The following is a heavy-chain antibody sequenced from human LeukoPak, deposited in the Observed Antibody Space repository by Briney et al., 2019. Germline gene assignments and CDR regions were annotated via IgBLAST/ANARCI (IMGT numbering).Heavy chain of an antibody. CDR2: ISSSSSTI. CDR3: ARDTPRYDILTGYSHPYYFDY. V-gene: IGHV3-48*01. J-gene: IGHJ4*02. D-gene: IGHD3-9*01. CDR1: GFTFTTYS. Sequence: PGGTLRLSCAGSGFTFTTYSMNWVRQAPGKGLEWISYISSSSSTIYYIDSVKGRFTISRDNAKNSLYLQMNSLRAEDTAVYYCARDTPRYDILTGYSHPYYFDYWGQGTLVTVSS.